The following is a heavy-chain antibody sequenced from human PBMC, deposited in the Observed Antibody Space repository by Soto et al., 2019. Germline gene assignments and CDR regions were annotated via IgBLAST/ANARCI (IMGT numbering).Heavy chain of an antibody. D-gene: IGHD6-6*01. CDR2: ISGSGGST. J-gene: IGHJ6*02. Sequence: PGGSLRLSCAASGFTFSSYAMSWVRQAPGKGLEWVSAISGSGGSTYYADSVKGRFTISRDNSKNTLYLQMNSLRAEDTAVYYCAKEVAARPYYYYGMDVWGQGTTVTVS. V-gene: IGHV3-23*01. CDR1: GFTFSSYA. CDR3: AKEVAARPYYYYGMDV.